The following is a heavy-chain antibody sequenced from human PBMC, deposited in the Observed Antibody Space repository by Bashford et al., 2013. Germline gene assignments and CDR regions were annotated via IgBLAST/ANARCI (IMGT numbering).Heavy chain of an antibody. J-gene: IGHJ4*02. CDR3: ARSPRRHILGVDPYDLDS. Sequence: GESLKISCKSFGYSFSNAWVAWVRQTPGKGLEWMGIIYPGDSDTRYSPSFRGQVTISADKSISTAFLHWSSLKASDTAMYYCARSPRRHILGVDPYDLDSWGQGTLVTVSS. V-gene: IGHV5-51*01. CDR1: GYSFSNAW. CDR2: IYPGDSDT. D-gene: IGHD3-3*01.